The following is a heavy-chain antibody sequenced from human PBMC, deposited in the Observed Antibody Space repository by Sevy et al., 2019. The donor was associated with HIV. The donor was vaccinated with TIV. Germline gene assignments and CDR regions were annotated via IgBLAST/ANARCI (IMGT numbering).Heavy chain of an antibody. J-gene: IGHJ6*03. CDR1: GFTFSTYA. CDR3: ANSQQHLDPYYQYYYMDV. CDR2: ISGSGGST. Sequence: GGSLRLSCAASGFTFSTYAMTWVRHAPGKGLEWVSGISGSGGSTYYADSVRGRFTISRDNSKNTLYLQMNSLRAEDTAVYYCANSQQHLDPYYQYYYMDVWGKGTTVTVSS. V-gene: IGHV3-23*01. D-gene: IGHD6-13*01.